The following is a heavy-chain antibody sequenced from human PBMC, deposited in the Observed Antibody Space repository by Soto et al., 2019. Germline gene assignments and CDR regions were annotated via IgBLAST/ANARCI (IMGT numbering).Heavy chain of an antibody. CDR1: GDSVSSNSAA. Sequence: SQTLSLPCAISGDSVSSNSAAWNWIRQSPSRGLEWLGRTYYRSKWYNDYAVSVKSRITINPDTSKNQFSLQLNSVTPEDTAVYYCARELVTQPGIVSDYYYYGMDVWGQGTTVTVSS. CDR2: TYYRSKWYN. V-gene: IGHV6-1*01. D-gene: IGHD1-26*01. CDR3: ARELVTQPGIVSDYYYYGMDV. J-gene: IGHJ6*02.